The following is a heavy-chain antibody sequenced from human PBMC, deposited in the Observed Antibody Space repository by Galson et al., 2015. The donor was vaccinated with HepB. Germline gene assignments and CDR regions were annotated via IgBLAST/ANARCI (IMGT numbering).Heavy chain of an antibody. CDR1: GFTFSSYA. J-gene: IGHJ5*02. V-gene: IGHV3-23*01. CDR3: AKGGNASPRLNNWFAP. Sequence: SLRLSCAASGFTFSSYAMNWVRQAPGKGLEWVSGISASGGTTYYADSVKGRLTVSRDNSKNALFLQMHNLTAEDTAVYYCAKGGNASPRLNNWFAPWGQGSLVTVSS. D-gene: IGHD2-15*01. CDR2: ISASGGTT.